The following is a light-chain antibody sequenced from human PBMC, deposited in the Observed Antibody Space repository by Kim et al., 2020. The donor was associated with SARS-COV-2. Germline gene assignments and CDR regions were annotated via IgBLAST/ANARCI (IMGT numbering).Light chain of an antibody. CDR3: QQYNNWPPLT. CDR2: GAS. Sequence: GSPGERVTLSCRASQSVGNNLAWYQQKAGLAPRLLIFGASSRAMGISARFSGSGSGTEFTLTISSLQSEDLGIYYCQQYNNWPPLTFGGGTKLEI. CDR1: QSVGNN. J-gene: IGKJ4*01. V-gene: IGKV3D-15*01.